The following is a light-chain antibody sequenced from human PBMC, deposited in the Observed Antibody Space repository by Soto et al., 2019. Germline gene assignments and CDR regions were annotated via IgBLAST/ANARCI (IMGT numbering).Light chain of an antibody. CDR3: HVRDVWPS. V-gene: IGKV3-11*01. CDR2: DAS. J-gene: IGKJ1*01. CDR1: QSVSTS. Sequence: IVLTQSPVTLAVSPGESAVLSCRASQSVSTSLAWYQHKPGQAPRLFIYDASKRAPGIPARFTGSGSGAHFTLTISSLEPEDIAVYYCHVRDVWPSSGQGTKV.